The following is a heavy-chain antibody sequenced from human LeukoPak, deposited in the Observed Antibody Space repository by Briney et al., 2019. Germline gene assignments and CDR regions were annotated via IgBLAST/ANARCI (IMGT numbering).Heavy chain of an antibody. CDR2: IKQDGSEK. CDR3: ARGVVSPVVVVITHLWH. J-gene: IGHJ1*01. CDR1: GFTFSGYW. D-gene: IGHD3-22*01. Sequence: GGSLRLSCAASGFTFSGYWMSWVRQAPGKGLEWVANIKQDGSEKYYVDSVKGRFTISRDNAKNSLYLQMNSLRAEDTAVYYCARGVVSPVVVVITHLWHWGQGTLVTVSS. V-gene: IGHV3-7*01.